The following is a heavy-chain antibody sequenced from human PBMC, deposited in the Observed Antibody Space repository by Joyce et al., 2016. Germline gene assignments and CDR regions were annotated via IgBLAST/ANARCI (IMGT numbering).Heavy chain of an antibody. CDR2: VYYSGST. J-gene: IGHJ5*02. CDR3: ARSFFYCSGGSCFSGEWFDP. D-gene: IGHD2-15*01. V-gene: IGHV4-39*07. CDR1: GGSISSSTYY. Sequence: QLQLQESGPGLVKPSETLSLSCTVSGGSISSSTYYWGWIRQPPRKGLEWIGSVYYSGSTYYNPSLKSRDTISVDTSKNQFSLKLTSVTAADTAVYYCARSFFYCSGGSCFSGEWFDPWGQGTLVTVSS.